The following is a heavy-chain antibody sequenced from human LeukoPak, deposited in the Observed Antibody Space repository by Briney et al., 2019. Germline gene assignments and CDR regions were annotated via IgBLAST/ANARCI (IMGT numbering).Heavy chain of an antibody. CDR2: INPNSGGT. CDR3: ATPLPTVTASMDYYGMDV. J-gene: IGHJ6*02. Sequence: ASVKVSCKASGYTFTGYYMHWVRQAPGQGFEWMGWINPNSGGTNYAQKFQGRVTMTRDTSISTAYMELSRLRSDDTAVYYCATPLPTVTASMDYYGMDVWGQGTTVTVSS. CDR1: GYTFTGYY. V-gene: IGHV1-2*02. D-gene: IGHD4-11*01.